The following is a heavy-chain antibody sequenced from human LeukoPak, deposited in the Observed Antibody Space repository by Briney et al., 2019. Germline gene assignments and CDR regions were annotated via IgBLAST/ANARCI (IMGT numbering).Heavy chain of an antibody. CDR1: GGSISRYY. CDR2: IYTSVSS. V-gene: IGHV4-4*09. Sequence: SETLSLTCTVSGGSISRYYWSWIRQPPGTGLEWIGDIYTSVSSNYNPSLKSRVTISLDTSKNQFSLKLSSVTAADTAVYYCASHRAAPLNIDYWGQGTLVTVSS. CDR3: ASHRAAPLNIDY. D-gene: IGHD6-13*01. J-gene: IGHJ4*02.